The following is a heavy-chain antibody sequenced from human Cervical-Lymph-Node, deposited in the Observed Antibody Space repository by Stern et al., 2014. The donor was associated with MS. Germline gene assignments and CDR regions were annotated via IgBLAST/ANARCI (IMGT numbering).Heavy chain of an antibody. D-gene: IGHD6-13*01. CDR2: ISPLVGTT. J-gene: IGHJ4*02. V-gene: IGHV1-69*01. CDR1: GGTFSSIE. CDR3: VRDQGGIAAS. Sequence: VQLVESGAEVKQPGSSMKVSCKASGGTFSSIEISWVRQAPGQGLEWVGGISPLVGTTNYSQQVQGRVTIFADESTNTVNMELSRLRSEDTAVYYCVRDQGGIAASWGQGTLVTVSS.